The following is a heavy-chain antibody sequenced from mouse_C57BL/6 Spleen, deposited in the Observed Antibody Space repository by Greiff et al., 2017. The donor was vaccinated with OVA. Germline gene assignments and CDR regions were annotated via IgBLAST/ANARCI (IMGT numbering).Heavy chain of an antibody. CDR1: GYTFTSYW. CDR2: IHPNSGST. D-gene: IGHD2-3*01. J-gene: IGHJ2*01. V-gene: IGHV1-64*01. CDR3: ARWGLLPLDY. Sequence: QVQLQQPGAELVKPGDSVKLSCKASGYTFTSYWMHWVKQRPGQGLEWIGMIHPNSGSTNYNEKFKSKATLTVDKSSSTAYMQLSSLTSEDSAVYYCARWGLLPLDYWGQGTTLTVSS.